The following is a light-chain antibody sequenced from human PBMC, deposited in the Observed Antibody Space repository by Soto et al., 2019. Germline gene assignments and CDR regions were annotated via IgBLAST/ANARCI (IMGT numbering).Light chain of an antibody. Sequence: DIQMTQSPSTLSASVGDIVTITCRASQSISSWLAWYQQKPGKAPKLLIYDASSLESGVPSRFSGSGSGTEFTLTISSLQPDDFATYYCQQYNSPWTFGQGTKVDIK. CDR3: QQYNSPWT. J-gene: IGKJ1*01. CDR1: QSISSW. V-gene: IGKV1-5*01. CDR2: DAS.